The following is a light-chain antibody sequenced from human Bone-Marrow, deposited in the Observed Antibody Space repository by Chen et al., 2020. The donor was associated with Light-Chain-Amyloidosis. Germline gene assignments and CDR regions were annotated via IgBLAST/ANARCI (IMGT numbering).Light chain of an antibody. J-gene: IGLJ3*02. CDR1: NIGSTS. CDR2: DDS. Sequence: SYVLTQPSSVSVAPGQTAPIACGGNNIGSTSVHWYQQTPGQAPLLVVYDDSYRPSGIPGRLSGSNSGNPATLTISRVEAGDEADYYCQGWDRSSELPVFGGGTKLTGL. CDR3: QGWDRSSELPV. V-gene: IGLV3-21*02.